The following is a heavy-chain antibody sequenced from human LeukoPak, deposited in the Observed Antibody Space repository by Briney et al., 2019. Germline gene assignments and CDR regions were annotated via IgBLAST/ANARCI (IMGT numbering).Heavy chain of an antibody. D-gene: IGHD1-20*01. CDR2: IIPIFGTA. CDR1: GGTFSSYA. V-gene: IGHV1-69*13. J-gene: IGHJ6*02. CDR3: AIRYHNWNRLYGMDV. Sequence: SVKVSCKASGGTFSSYAISWVRQAPGQGLEWMGGIIPIFGTANYAQKFQGRVTITADESTSTAYMELSSLRSEDTAVYYCAIRYHNWNRLYGMDVWGQGTTVTVPS.